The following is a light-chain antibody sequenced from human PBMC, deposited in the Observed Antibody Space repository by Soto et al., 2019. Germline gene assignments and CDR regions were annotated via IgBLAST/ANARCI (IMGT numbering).Light chain of an antibody. CDR3: LRYGDSLPAYT. CDR1: QSVSSRN. CDR2: GAS. V-gene: IGKV3-20*01. J-gene: IGKJ2*01. Sequence: EIVLTQSPGTVSLSPGERATLSCRASQSVSSRNLAWYRQKPGQAPSLLIFGASNRAPGIPDRFSGSGSGTDFTLTISRLEPEDCAVYYCLRYGDSLPAYTFGQGTKLEIK.